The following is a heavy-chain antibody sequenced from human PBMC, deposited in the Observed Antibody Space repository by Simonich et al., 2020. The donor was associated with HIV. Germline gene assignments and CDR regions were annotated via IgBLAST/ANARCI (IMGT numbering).Heavy chain of an antibody. CDR2: IKQEGSEK. CDR3: ARDLALGRAYYDTSMDV. V-gene: IGHV3-7*01. J-gene: IGHJ6*02. D-gene: IGHD3-22*01. CDR1: GFTFSSYW. Sequence: EVQLVESGGGLVQPGGSLRLSCAASGFTFSSYWMTWVRQAPGKGRGGVANIKQEGSEKYYVDLVKGRFTISRDNAKNSLYLQMNSLRGEDTGVYYCARDLALGRAYYDTSMDVWGQGTTVTVSS.